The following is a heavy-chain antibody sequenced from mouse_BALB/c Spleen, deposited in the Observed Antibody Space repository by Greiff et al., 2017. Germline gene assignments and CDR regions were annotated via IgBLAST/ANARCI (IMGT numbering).Heavy chain of an antibody. D-gene: IGHD2-2*01. J-gene: IGHJ4*01. CDR3: ARWGYYDAMDY. CDR1: GYAFSSYW. Sequence: VQVVESGAELVRPGSSVKISCKASGYAFSSYWMNWVKQRPGQGLEWIGQIYPGDGDTNYNGKFKGKATLTADKSSSTAYMQLSSLTSEDSAVYFCARWGYYDAMDYWGQGTSVTVSS. V-gene: IGHV1-80*01. CDR2: IYPGDGDT.